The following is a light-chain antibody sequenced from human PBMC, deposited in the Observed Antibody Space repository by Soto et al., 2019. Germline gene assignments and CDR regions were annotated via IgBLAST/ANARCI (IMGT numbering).Light chain of an antibody. CDR2: GAS. CDR3: QQYDRSSWT. J-gene: IGKJ1*01. CDR1: QSVSSSY. V-gene: IGKV3-20*01. Sequence: ESVLTQSPGTLSLSPGEKATLSCRASQSVSSSYLAWYQQQPGQAPRLLNYGASSSATSIPGSFSGSRSGKDIPLTVSRLEPDDFAEYYCQQYDRSSWTFGQGTKVEIK.